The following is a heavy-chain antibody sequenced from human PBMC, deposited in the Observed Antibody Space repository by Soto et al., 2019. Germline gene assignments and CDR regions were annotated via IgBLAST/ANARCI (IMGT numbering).Heavy chain of an antibody. Sequence: ASVKVSCKASGYTFTDYYMHWVRQAPGQGPEWMGWINTHSGDTTYAQNFQGRVTLTRDTSISAAYMELSRQESDVTAGFYCARGTLLRAVTAATHEYWGQGTLVSV. V-gene: IGHV1-2*02. CDR1: GYTFTDYY. D-gene: IGHD3-10*01. CDR3: ARGTLLRAVTAATHEY. J-gene: IGHJ4*02. CDR2: INTHSGDT.